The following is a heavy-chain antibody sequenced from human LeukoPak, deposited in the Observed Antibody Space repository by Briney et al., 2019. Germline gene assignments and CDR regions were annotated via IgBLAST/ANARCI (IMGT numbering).Heavy chain of an antibody. D-gene: IGHD2-2*01. Sequence: ASVKVSCKASGYTFNDYDINWVRQVTGQGLDWLGWMNPNSGDTGYAQEFQGRITFTRNISISTAYMELSSLRSEDTAVYYCARGWGCSGTSCSYWFDPWGQGTLVTVSS. V-gene: IGHV1-8*03. J-gene: IGHJ5*02. CDR1: GYTFNDYD. CDR3: ARGWGCSGTSCSYWFDP. CDR2: MNPNSGDT.